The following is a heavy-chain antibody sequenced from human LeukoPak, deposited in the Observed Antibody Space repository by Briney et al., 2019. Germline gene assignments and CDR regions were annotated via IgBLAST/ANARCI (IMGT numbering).Heavy chain of an antibody. J-gene: IGHJ6*03. CDR3: ARDKQLDWAHYYYYYMDV. V-gene: IGHV1-2*02. D-gene: IGHD1-1*01. Sequence: ASVKVSCKAFGYTFTSNYMHWVRQAPGQGPEWMGVISPSGGSTTYAQKFQGRVTMTRDTSINTAYMELSRLRSDDTAVYYCARDKQLDWAHYYYYYMDVWGKGTTVTVSS. CDR2: ISPSGGST. CDR1: GYTFTSNY.